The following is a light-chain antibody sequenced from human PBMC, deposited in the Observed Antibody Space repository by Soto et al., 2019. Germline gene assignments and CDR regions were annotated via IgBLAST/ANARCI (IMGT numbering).Light chain of an antibody. CDR2: AVS. CDR3: QQYNNYPRK. V-gene: IGKV1-5*01. CDR1: QGISSC. J-gene: IGKJ1*01. Sequence: DIQMTQSPSTLSGSVGDRVTITCRASQGISSCLAWYQQKPGKAPELLIYAVSTLESVVPSRFSGSGSGTEFTLTISSLQPDDFATYYCQQYNNYPRKFVQGTKVDI.